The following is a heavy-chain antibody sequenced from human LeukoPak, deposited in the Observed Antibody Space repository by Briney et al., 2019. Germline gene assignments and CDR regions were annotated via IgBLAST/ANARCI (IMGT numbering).Heavy chain of an antibody. V-gene: IGHV4-39*07. CDR3: ARGRIAAGRRSNIDY. J-gene: IGHJ4*02. CDR2: IYYSGST. D-gene: IGHD6-13*01. Sequence: SETLSLTCTVSGGSISSSSYYWGWIRQPPGKGLDWIGSIYYSGSTYYNPSLKSRVTISVDTSKNQFSLKLSSVTAADTAVYYCARGRIAAGRRSNIDYWGQGTLVTVSS. CDR1: GGSISSSSYY.